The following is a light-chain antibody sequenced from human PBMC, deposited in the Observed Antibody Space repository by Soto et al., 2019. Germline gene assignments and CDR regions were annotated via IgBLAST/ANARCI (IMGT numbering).Light chain of an antibody. CDR3: AAWDDSLNEYV. J-gene: IGLJ1*01. CDR2: GNN. CDR1: SSNSGRNS. Sequence: SVLTQAPSVSGTPGQRVTITCSGSSSNSGRNSVNWYQHLPGTAPKLLTHGNNHRPSGVPDLFSGSKSGTSASLAISGLQPEDEADYCCAAWDDSLNEYVFGDGTKVTVL. V-gene: IGLV1-44*01.